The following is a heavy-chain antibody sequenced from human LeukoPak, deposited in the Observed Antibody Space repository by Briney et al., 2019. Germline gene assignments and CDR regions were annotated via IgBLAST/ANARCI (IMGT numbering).Heavy chain of an antibody. D-gene: IGHD5-24*01. Sequence: GGSLRLSCTASGFNLTNYAMHWVRQAPGKGLEWVTPISYSRDNTYYADSVKGRFTFSRDKSKNTLYLQMNSLRPEDSAVYYCASDPRDGGQNVWGKGTTVTVSS. CDR2: ISYSRDNT. J-gene: IGHJ6*04. V-gene: IGHV3-30*04. CDR3: ASDPRDGGQNV. CDR1: GFNLTNYA.